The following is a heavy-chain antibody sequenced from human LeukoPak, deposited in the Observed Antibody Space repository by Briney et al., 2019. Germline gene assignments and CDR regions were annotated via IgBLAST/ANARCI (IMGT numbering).Heavy chain of an antibody. Sequence: GGSLRVSLAASGFTLSAHRMHLVRQVPRKGLVLVSRVRSGGSSTNYADSVKGRFPISRANAKTNLFMQMDSLRAEDTALYYCTRGIHVAVITARGEPFDIWGQGTMVTVSS. CDR3: TRGIHVAVITARGEPFDI. V-gene: IGHV3-74*01. CDR2: VRSGGSST. J-gene: IGHJ3*02. CDR1: GFTLSAHR. D-gene: IGHD2-21*02.